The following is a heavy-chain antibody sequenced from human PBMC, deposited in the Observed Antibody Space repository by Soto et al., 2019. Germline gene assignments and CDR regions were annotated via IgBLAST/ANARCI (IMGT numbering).Heavy chain of an antibody. CDR1: GGSFSGYY. CDR3: ASSPIGYCSGGSCYSPYWFDP. CDR2: IYYSGST. Sequence: SETLSLTCAVYGGSFSGYYWTWIRQPPGKGLEWIGYIYYSGSTNYNPSLKSRVTISVDTSKNQFSLKLSSVTAADTAVYYCASSPIGYCSGGSCYSPYWFDPWGQGTLVTVSS. V-gene: IGHV4-59*01. J-gene: IGHJ5*02. D-gene: IGHD2-15*01.